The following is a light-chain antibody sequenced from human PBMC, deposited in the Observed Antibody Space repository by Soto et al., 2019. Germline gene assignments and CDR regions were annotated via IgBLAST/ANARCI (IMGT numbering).Light chain of an antibody. V-gene: IGKV4-1*01. J-gene: IGKJ1*01. CDR1: QSVLYSSNNKNY. Sequence: DIVMTQSPDSLAVSLGERATINCKSSQSVLYSSNNKNYLAWYQQKPGQPPKLLIYWASTRESGVPDRFSGSGSGTDFTLTISRLEPEDFAVYYCQQYGSSGTFGQGTKVDI. CDR2: WAS. CDR3: QQYGSSGT.